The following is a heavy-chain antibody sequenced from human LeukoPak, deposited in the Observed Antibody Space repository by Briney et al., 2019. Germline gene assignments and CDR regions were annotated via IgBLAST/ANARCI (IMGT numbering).Heavy chain of an antibody. CDR2: ISAYNGNT. CDR1: GGTFSSYA. D-gene: IGHD2-8*01. V-gene: IGHV1-18*01. J-gene: IGHJ6*02. CDR3: AANGYYYYGMDV. Sequence: AASVKVSCKASGGTFSSYAISWVRQAPGQGLEWMGWISAYNGNTNYAQKLQGRVTMTTDTSTSTAYMELRSLRSDDTAVYYCAANGYYYYGMDVWGQGTTVTVSS.